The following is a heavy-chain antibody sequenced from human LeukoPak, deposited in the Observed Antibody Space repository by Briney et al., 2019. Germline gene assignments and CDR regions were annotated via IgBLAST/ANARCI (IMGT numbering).Heavy chain of an antibody. V-gene: IGHV4-39*01. CDR1: GGSITSSSYY. CDR3: ARQRGGGYCRSTSCQRPGSTDF. J-gene: IGHJ4*02. D-gene: IGHD2-2*03. CDR2: NYYSGSN. Sequence: NPSETLSLTCTVSGGSITSSSYYWGWFRQPPEKGLEWIGSNYYSGSNYYNPSLKSRVTISVDTSKNQFSLKLSSVTAADTAVYYCARQRGGGYCRSTSCQRPGSTDFWGQGTLVTVCS.